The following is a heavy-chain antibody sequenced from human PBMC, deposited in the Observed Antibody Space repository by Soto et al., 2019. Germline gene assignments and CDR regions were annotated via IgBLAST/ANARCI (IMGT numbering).Heavy chain of an antibody. V-gene: IGHV3-66*01. Sequence: EVQLVESGGGLVQPGGSLRLSCAAYGLSVSSNYMSWVRQAPGKGLEWVSVIYSDGTTYYADSVKGRLTISRDKSKSTLYLQMNSLRAEDTAVYYCARGAIYFDYWGQGTLVTVSS. CDR1: GLSVSSNY. CDR3: ARGAIYFDY. CDR2: IYSDGTT. J-gene: IGHJ4*02. D-gene: IGHD1-26*01.